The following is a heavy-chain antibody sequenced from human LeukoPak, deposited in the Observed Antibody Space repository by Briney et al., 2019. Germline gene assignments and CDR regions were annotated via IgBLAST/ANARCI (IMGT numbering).Heavy chain of an antibody. D-gene: IGHD3-9*01. Sequence: GRSLRLSCAASGFTFSSYGMHWVRQAPGKGLEWVAVIWYDGSNKYYADSVKGRFTISRDNSKNTLYLQMNSLRAEDTAVYYCARGLRDILRAYYYGMDVWGQGTTVTVSS. CDR2: IWYDGSNK. V-gene: IGHV3-33*01. CDR1: GFTFSSYG. CDR3: ARGLRDILRAYYYGMDV. J-gene: IGHJ6*02.